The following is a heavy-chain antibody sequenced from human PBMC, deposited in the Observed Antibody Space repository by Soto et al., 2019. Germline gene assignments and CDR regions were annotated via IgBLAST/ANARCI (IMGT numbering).Heavy chain of an antibody. CDR1: GFPFRSYE. CDR3: AILDFGDYLLSYGVDV. Sequence: PAGSLRLSCAVSGFPFRSYEMNWVRQAPGKGPEWVSYITSSSDAIYYAASAKGRFTVSRDNAKNSLYLQMNSLRAEDTAVYYCAILDFGDYLLSYGVDVWGQGTTVTVSS. D-gene: IGHD4-17*01. V-gene: IGHV3-48*03. CDR2: ITSSSDAI. J-gene: IGHJ6*02.